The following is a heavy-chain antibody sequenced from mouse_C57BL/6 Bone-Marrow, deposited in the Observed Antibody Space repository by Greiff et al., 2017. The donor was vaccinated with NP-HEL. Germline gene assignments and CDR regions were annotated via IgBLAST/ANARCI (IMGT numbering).Heavy chain of an antibody. Sequence: EVKLMESGGGLVQPGGSLKLSCAASGFTFSDYGMAWVRQAPRKGPEWVAFISNLAYSIYYADTVTGRFTISRENAKNTLYLEMSSLRSEDTAMYYCARGGTGFAYWGQGTLVTVSA. CDR2: ISNLAYSI. D-gene: IGHD3-3*01. CDR3: ARGGTGFAY. V-gene: IGHV5-15*01. J-gene: IGHJ3*01. CDR1: GFTFSDYG.